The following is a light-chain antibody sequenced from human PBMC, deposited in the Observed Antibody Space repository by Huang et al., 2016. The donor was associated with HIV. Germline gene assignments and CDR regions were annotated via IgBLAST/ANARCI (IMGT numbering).Light chain of an antibody. CDR3: QQYDNLPYT. J-gene: IGKJ2*01. V-gene: IGKV1-33*01. CDR1: QDISTN. Sequence: DIQMTQSPSSLSASVGDTVTITCQASQDISTNLNWYRQKPAKAPKVLIDDASNLETGVPSRFSGSGSGTDFTFTISSLQPEDIATYYCQQYDNLPYTFGQGTKLEI. CDR2: DAS.